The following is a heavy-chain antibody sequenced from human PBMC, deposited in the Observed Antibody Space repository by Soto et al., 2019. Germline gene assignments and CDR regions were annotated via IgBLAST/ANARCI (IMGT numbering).Heavy chain of an antibody. J-gene: IGHJ4*02. CDR1: GGSISSYY. CDR3: ARVTNRNRVVQIFDY. V-gene: IGHV4-59*01. D-gene: IGHD3-10*01. CDR2: IYYSGST. Sequence: SETLSLTCTVSGGSISSYYWSWIRQPPGKGLEWIGYIYYSGSTNYNPSLKSRVTISVDTSKNQFSLKLSSVTAADTAVYYCARVTNRNRVVQIFDYWGQGTLVTVSS.